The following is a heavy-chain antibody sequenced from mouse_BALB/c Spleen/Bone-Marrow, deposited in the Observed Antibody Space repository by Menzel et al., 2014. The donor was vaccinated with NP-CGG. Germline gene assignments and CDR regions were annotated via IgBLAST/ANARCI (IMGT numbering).Heavy chain of an antibody. CDR1: GFTFIDYY. CDR3: ARDVWGLLFDF. CDR2: IRTKAYGYTT. J-gene: IGHJ2*01. V-gene: IGHV7-3*02. D-gene: IGHD2-3*01. Sequence: EVKLVESGGGLVQPGVSLRLSCATSGFTFIDYYMNWVRQPPGKALEWVAFIRTKAYGYTTEYSATVKGRFTISRDHSQSILYLQMNTLRPEDSAPYYCARDVWGLLFDFWGQGTTLTVSS.